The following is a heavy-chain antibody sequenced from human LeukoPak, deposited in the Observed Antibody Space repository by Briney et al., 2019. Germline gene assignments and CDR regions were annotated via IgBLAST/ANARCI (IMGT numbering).Heavy chain of an antibody. V-gene: IGHV3-21*01. CDR3: AKGIEHSEGY. CDR1: GFTFSSYS. Sequence: GGSLRLSCAASGFTFSSYSMNWVRQAPGKGLEWVSSISSSSSYIYYADSVKGRFTISRDNAKNSLYLQMNSLRAEDTAVYYCAKGIEHSEGYWGQGTLVTVSS. J-gene: IGHJ4*02. CDR2: ISSSSSYI. D-gene: IGHD3-3*02.